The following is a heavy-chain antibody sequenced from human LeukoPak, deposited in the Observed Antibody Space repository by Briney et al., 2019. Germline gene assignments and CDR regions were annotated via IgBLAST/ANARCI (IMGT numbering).Heavy chain of an antibody. J-gene: IGHJ4*02. CDR3: ARDSSGWDFAY. Sequence: SETLSLTCTVSGGSISSYYWSWIRQPPGKGLEWIGYIYYSGSTNYNPSLKSRVTISVDMSKNQFSLKLSSVTAADTAVYYCARDSSGWDFAYWGQGTLVTVSS. V-gene: IGHV4-59*01. CDR2: IYYSGST. CDR1: GGSISSYY. D-gene: IGHD6-19*01.